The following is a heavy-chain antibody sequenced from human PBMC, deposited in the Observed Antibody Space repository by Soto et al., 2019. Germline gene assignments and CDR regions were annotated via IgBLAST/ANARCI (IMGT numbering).Heavy chain of an antibody. J-gene: IGHJ6*02. V-gene: IGHV3-7*03. Sequence: GGSLRLSCAASGLIFSNYWMSWVRQAPGKGLEWVANIKQDGSEKYYVDSVKGRFTISRDNARNSQYLQMNSLRAEDTAVYYCARDLLAARRRYYYYGMDVWGQGTTVTVSS. CDR1: GLIFSNYW. CDR3: ARDLLAARRRYYYYGMDV. D-gene: IGHD6-6*01. CDR2: IKQDGSEK.